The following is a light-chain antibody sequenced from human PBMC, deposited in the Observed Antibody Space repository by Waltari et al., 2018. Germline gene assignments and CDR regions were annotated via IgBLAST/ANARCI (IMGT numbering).Light chain of an antibody. J-gene: IGKJ4*01. CDR2: AAS. V-gene: IGKV1-12*01. Sequence: DIELPQSPPSVSPSVGDRVTITCRASQGISNWLAWYQQKPGKAPKFLIYAASTLQSGVPSRFSGSGTVTEFTLTISSLHPEDFATYYCQQANSFPLTFGGGTKVEIK. CDR1: QGISNW. CDR3: QQANSFPLT.